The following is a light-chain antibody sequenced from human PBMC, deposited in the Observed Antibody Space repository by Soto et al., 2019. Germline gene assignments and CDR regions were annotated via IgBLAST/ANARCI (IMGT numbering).Light chain of an antibody. CDR2: WAS. J-gene: IGKJ2*01. CDR1: QSVLYSSNNKKY. Sequence: DIVMTQSPDSLAVSLGERATINCKSSQSVLYSSNNKKYLAWYQQKPGQPPKLLIYWASTRESGVPDRFSGSGSGTDFTLTISSLQAEDVAVYYCQQYYSTPWTFGQGTKLEIK. CDR3: QQYYSTPWT. V-gene: IGKV4-1*01.